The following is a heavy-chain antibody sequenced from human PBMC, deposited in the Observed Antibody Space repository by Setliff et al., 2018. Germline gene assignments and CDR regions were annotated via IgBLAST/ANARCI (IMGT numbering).Heavy chain of an antibody. CDR3: TRSSSYGMRYWFDS. J-gene: IGHJ5*01. Sequence: GASVKVSCKASGYTFRSYGINWVRQAPGRGLEWMGWINPDSGDTHSPQNFQGRVRMTRDTSMSTVYMELTRLTSDDTAVYYCTRSSSYGMRYWFDSWGQGPLVTVSS. V-gene: IGHV1-2*02. D-gene: IGHD3-16*02. CDR1: GYTFRSYG. CDR2: INPDSGDT.